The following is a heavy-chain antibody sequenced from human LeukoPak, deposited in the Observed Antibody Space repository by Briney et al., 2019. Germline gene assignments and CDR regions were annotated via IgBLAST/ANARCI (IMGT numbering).Heavy chain of an antibody. CDR2: YSGST. CDR3: ARSSFGAGSKPYWVDH. Sequence: SETLSLTCTVSGGSISSSSYYWGWIRQPPGKGLECIGSYSGSTYYNPSLKSRVTISVDTSKNQFSLKLTSVTAADTAVYYCARSSFGAGSKPYWVDHWGQGTLVTVSS. D-gene: IGHD3-10*01. J-gene: IGHJ5*02. V-gene: IGHV4-39*01. CDR1: GGSISSSSYY.